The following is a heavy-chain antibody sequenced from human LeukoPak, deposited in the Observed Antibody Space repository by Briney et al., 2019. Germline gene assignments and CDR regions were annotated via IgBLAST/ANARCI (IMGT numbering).Heavy chain of an antibody. CDR3: ARALRERYYYYYMDV. V-gene: IGHV1-69*01. D-gene: IGHD5-24*01. Sequence: ASVKVSCKASGGTFSSYAISWVRQAPGQGLEWMGGIIPTFGTANYAQKFQGRVTITADESTSTAYMELSSLRSEDTAVYYCARALRERYYYYYMDVWGKGTTVTVSS. CDR2: IIPTFGTA. CDR1: GGTFSSYA. J-gene: IGHJ6*03.